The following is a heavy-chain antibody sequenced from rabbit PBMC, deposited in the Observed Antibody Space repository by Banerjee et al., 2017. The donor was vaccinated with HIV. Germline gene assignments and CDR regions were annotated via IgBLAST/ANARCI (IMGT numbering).Heavy chain of an antibody. D-gene: IGHD1-1*01. CDR1: GFSFSSGYD. V-gene: IGHV1S69*01. J-gene: IGHJ4*01. Sequence: QSLEESGGDLVKPGASLTLTCTASGFSFSSGYDMCWVRQAPGKGLEWIPCSSTDYASWAKGRFTISKTSTTVDLKMTSLTAADTATYFCARSGYGGYALDLWGPGTLVT. CDR3: ARSGYGGYALDL. CDR2: SST.